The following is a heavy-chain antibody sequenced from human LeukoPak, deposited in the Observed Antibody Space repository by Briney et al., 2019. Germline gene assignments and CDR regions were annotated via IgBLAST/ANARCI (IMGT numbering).Heavy chain of an antibody. D-gene: IGHD3-3*01. Sequence: QSGGSLRLSCAASGFTFSSYGMHWVRQAPGKGLEWVAVISYDGSNKGYADSVKGRFTLSRDNSKNTLYLHMNSLRAEDTAVYYCATGLRQTYYDFWSGYYTGENYYYYGMDVWGQGTTVTVSS. CDR3: ATGLRQTYYDFWSGYYTGENYYYYGMDV. CDR2: ISYDGSNK. V-gene: IGHV3-30*03. CDR1: GFTFSSYG. J-gene: IGHJ6*02.